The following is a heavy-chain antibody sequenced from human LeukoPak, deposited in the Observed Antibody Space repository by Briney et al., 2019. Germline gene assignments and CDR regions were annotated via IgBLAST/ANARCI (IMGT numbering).Heavy chain of an antibody. CDR2: ISGSGGST. J-gene: IGHJ4*02. CDR3: ASFHYYGSGAYYLSY. CDR1: GFTFSSYA. V-gene: IGHV3-23*01. D-gene: IGHD3-10*01. Sequence: GGSLRLSCAASGFTFSSYAMRWVRQAPGKGLEWVSAISGSGGSTYYADSVKGRFTISRDNSKNTLYLQMSSLRAEDTAVYFCASFHYYGSGAYYLSYWGQGTLVTVSS.